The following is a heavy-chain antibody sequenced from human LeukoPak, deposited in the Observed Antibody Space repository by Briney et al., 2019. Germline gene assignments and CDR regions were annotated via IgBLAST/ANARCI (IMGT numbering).Heavy chain of an antibody. CDR2: ISGSGGST. D-gene: IGHD3-22*01. V-gene: IGHV3-23*01. Sequence: GGSLRLSCAASGFTFSSYGMSWVRQAPGKGLEWVSAISGSGGSTYYADSVKSRFTISRDNSKNTLYLQMNSLRAEDTAVYYCAKWDTYYDSSGYYFYWGQGTLVTVSS. J-gene: IGHJ4*02. CDR3: AKWDTYYDSSGYYFY. CDR1: GFTFSSYG.